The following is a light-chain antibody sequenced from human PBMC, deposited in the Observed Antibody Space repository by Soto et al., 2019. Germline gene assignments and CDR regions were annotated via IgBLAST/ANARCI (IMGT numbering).Light chain of an antibody. Sequence: EIVLTQSPGTLSLSPGERATVSCRASQSVSSSYLAWYQQKPGQAPRLLIYGASSRATGIPDGFSGSGSGTDFTLTISRLEPEDFAVYYCQQYGSSPWTFGQGTKVDI. CDR3: QQYGSSPWT. J-gene: IGKJ1*01. CDR2: GAS. CDR1: QSVSSSY. V-gene: IGKV3-20*01.